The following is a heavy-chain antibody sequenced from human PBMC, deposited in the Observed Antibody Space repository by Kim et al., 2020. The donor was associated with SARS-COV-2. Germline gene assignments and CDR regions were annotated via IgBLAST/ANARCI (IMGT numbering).Heavy chain of an antibody. J-gene: IGHJ6*02. Sequence: KGRFTISRDNSKNTLYLQMNSLRAEDTAVYYCASSGWYGSHYYYYYGMDVWGQGTTVTVSS. CDR3: ASSGWYGSHYYYYYGMDV. V-gene: IGHV3-66*01. D-gene: IGHD6-19*01.